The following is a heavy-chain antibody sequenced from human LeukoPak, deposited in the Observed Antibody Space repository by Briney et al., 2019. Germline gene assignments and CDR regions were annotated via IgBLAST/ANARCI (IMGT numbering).Heavy chain of an antibody. CDR2: IWYGGSNK. D-gene: IGHD6-25*01. CDR3: AAGSSAFVY. J-gene: IGHJ4*02. Sequence: SXXASGFTFSSYXMHWXRQAPGXXLEWVAVIWYGGSNKYYADSVKGRFTISRDNSKNTLYLQMNSLRAEDTAVYYCAAGSSAFVYWGQGTLVTVSS. CDR1: GFTFSSYX. V-gene: IGHV3-33*08.